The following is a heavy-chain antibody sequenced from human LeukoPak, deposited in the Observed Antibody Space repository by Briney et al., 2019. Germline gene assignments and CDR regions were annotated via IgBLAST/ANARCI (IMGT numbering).Heavy chain of an antibody. V-gene: IGHV4-39*07. D-gene: IGHD2-15*01. Sequence: SETLSLTCTVSGGSISSSSYYWGWIRQPPGKGLEWIGSIYYSGSTYYNPSLKSRVTISVDTSKNQFSLKLSSVTAADTAVYYCARGPLGPTLGYCSGGSCYRRDWFDPWGQGTLVTVSS. J-gene: IGHJ5*02. CDR1: GGSISSSSYY. CDR3: ARGPLGPTLGYCSGGSCYRRDWFDP. CDR2: IYYSGST.